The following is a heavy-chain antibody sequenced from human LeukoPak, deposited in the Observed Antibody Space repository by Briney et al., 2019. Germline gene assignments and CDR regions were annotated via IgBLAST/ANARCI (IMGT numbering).Heavy chain of an antibody. V-gene: IGHV3-33*01. D-gene: IGHD2-8*01. CDR1: GFTFSSYG. Sequence: GGSLRLSCAASGFTFSSYGMHWVRQAPAKGLEWVAVIWYDGSNKYYADSVKGRFTISRDNSKNTLYLQMNSLRAEDTAVYYCARLATIMVAFDYWGQGTLVTVSS. CDR3: ARLATIMVAFDY. J-gene: IGHJ4*02. CDR2: IWYDGSNK.